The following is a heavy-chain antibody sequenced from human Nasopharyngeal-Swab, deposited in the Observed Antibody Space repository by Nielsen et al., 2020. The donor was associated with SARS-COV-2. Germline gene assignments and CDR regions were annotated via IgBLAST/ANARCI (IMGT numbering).Heavy chain of an antibody. D-gene: IGHD6-13*01. CDR2: ISWNSGSI. CDR1: GFTFDDYA. Sequence: GGSLRLSCAASGFTFDDYAMHWVRQAPGKGLEWVSGISWNSGSIGYADSVKGRFTISRDNAKNSLYLQMNSLRAGDTAVYYCAREAVESSSWYYGMDVWGQGTTVTVSS. V-gene: IGHV3-9*01. J-gene: IGHJ6*02. CDR3: AREAVESSSWYYGMDV.